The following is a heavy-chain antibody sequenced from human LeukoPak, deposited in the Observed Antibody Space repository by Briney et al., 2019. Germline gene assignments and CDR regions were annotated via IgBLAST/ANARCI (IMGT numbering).Heavy chain of an antibody. CDR3: SRPAKSAYSDAFDI. J-gene: IGHJ3*02. CDR1: GFSIGDYA. D-gene: IGHD4-11*01. CDR2: IRSISYSGTT. Sequence: GRSLRLSCRVSGFSIGDYAMSGVPQAPGKGWEGVGFIRSISYSGTTEYAACVRGRFTSSRDDSKRIGSVQMNSQKTEDTAVYYCSRPAKSAYSDAFDIWGQGTMVTVSS. V-gene: IGHV3-49*04.